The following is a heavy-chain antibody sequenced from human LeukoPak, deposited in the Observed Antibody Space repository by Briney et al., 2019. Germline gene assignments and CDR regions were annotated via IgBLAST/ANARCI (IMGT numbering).Heavy chain of an antibody. CDR3: AKDISIAAIKPYYFDY. CDR1: GFTFDDYA. CDR2: ISWNSGSI. J-gene: IGHJ4*02. D-gene: IGHD6-6*01. Sequence: GGSLRLSCAASGFTFDDYAMHWVRQAPGRGLEWVSGISWNSGSIGYADSVKGRFTISRDNAKNSLYLQMNSLRAEDTAFYYCAKDISIAAIKPYYFDYWGQGTLVTVSS. V-gene: IGHV3-9*01.